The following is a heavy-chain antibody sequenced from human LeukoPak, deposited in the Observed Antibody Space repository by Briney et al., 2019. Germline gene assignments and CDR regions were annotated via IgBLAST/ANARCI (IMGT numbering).Heavy chain of an antibody. CDR1: GGTFSSYA. D-gene: IGHD1-7*01. J-gene: IGHJ1*01. CDR3: ARGPMYNWNYPVYLQH. Sequence: SVKVSCKASGGTFSSYAISWVRQAPGQGLEWMGGIIPIFGTANYAQKFQGRVTITTDESTSTAYMELSSLRSEDTAVYYCARGPMYNWNYPVYLQHWGQGTLVTVSS. V-gene: IGHV1-69*05. CDR2: IIPIFGTA.